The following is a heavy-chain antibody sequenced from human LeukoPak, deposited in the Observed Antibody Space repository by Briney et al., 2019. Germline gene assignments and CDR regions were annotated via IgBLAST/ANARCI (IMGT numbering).Heavy chain of an antibody. Sequence: SETLSLTCTVSGGSISSGDYYWSWIRQPPGKGLEWIGEINHSGSTNYNPSLKSRVTMSVDTSKNQFSLKLSSVTAADTAVYYCARQVGSYFDYWGQGTLVTVSS. CDR2: INHSGST. CDR3: ARQVGSYFDY. D-gene: IGHD1-26*01. J-gene: IGHJ4*02. V-gene: IGHV4-39*07. CDR1: GGSISSGDYY.